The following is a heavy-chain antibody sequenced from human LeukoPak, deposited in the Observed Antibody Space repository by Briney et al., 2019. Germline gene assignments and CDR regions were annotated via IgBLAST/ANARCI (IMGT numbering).Heavy chain of an antibody. CDR2: TYYRFTWYN. D-gene: IGHD3-10*01. J-gene: IGHJ4*02. V-gene: IGHV6-1*01. CDR1: GDSVSSNSVT. CDR3: ARQFGSVFGS. Sequence: SQTLSLTCAISGDSVSSNSVTWNWIRQSPSRGLEWLGRTYYRFTWYNDYAVSVRGRITVNPDTSKNLFSLQLNSVTPEDTAVYYCARQFGSVFGSWGQGTLVTVSS.